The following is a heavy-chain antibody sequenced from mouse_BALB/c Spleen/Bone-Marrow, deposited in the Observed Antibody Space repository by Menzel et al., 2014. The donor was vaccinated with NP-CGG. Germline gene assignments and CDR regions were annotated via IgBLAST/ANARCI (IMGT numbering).Heavy chain of an antibody. CDR1: GYTFTDYA. CDR3: ARSDGFDY. J-gene: IGHJ2*01. Sequence: QLKESGAELVRPGVSVKISCKGSGYTFTDYALHWVKQSHAKSLEWIGIISTYYGDASYNQKFKGKATMTVDKSSSXAYMELARLTSEDSAIYYCARSDGFDYWGQGTTLTVSS. CDR2: ISTYYGDA. D-gene: IGHD2-3*01. V-gene: IGHV1S137*01.